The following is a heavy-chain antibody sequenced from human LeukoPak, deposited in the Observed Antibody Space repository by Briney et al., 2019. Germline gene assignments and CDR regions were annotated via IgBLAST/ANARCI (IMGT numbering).Heavy chain of an antibody. CDR2: IYSGGTT. Sequence: GGSLRLSCAVSGFTVSGNYMSWVRQAPGRGLEWVSLIYSGGTTYYADSVKGRFTISRDNSKNTLYLQMNSLRAEDTAVYYCARAHDYGDYVDYWGQGTLVTVSS. D-gene: IGHD4-17*01. V-gene: IGHV3-53*01. CDR3: ARAHDYGDYVDY. CDR1: GFTVSGNY. J-gene: IGHJ4*02.